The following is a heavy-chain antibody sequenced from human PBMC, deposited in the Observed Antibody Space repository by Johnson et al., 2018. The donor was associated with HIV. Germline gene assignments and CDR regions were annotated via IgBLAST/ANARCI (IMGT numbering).Heavy chain of an antibody. CDR1: GFTFDDYA. CDR2: ISWNSGSI. D-gene: IGHD3-16*01. CDR3: AKDIWAFRNDAFDI. V-gene: IGHV3-9*01. Sequence: EVQLVESGGGVVQPGRSLRLSCAASGFTFDDYAMHWVRQAPGKGLAWVSGISWNSGSIGYADSVKGRFPISRENAKNSLYLQMNSLRAEDTALYYCAKDIWAFRNDAFDIWGQGTMVTVSS. J-gene: IGHJ3*02.